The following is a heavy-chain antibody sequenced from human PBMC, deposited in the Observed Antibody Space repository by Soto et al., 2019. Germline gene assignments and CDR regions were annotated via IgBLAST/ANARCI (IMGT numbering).Heavy chain of an antibody. CDR3: ARAKGFGEIIYYYYMDV. V-gene: IGHV1-69*02. Sequence: SVKVSCKASGGTFSSYTISWVRQAPGQGLEWMGRIIPILGIANYAQKFQGRVTITADKSTSTAYMELSSLRSEDTAVYYCARAKGFGEIIYYYYMDVWGKGTTVTVAS. D-gene: IGHD3-10*01. CDR2: IIPILGIA. J-gene: IGHJ6*03. CDR1: GGTFSSYT.